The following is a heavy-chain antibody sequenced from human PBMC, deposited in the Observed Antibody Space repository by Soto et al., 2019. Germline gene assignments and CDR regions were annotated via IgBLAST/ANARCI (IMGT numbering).Heavy chain of an antibody. CDR2: IIPIFGTE. J-gene: IGHJ4*02. V-gene: IGHV1-69*12. Sequence: QVQLVQSGAEVKKPGSSVKVSCKASGGTFSSYAISWVRQAPGQGLEWMGGIIPIFGTENYAQKFQGRVTITAAESTSTAYMELSSLTSEDTGVYYCARGGLEQWLVSNYWGQGTLVTVSS. D-gene: IGHD6-19*01. CDR3: ARGGLEQWLVSNY. CDR1: GGTFSSYA.